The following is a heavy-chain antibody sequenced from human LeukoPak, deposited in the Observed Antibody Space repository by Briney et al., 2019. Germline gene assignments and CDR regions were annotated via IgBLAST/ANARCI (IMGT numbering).Heavy chain of an antibody. Sequence: ASVKVSCKASGYTFTGYYMHWVRQAPGQGLEWMGWINPNGGGTNYAQKFQGRVTMTRDTSISTAYMELSRLRSDDTAVYYCARDLGYGSSWYYYYYGMDVWGQGTTVTVSS. CDR1: GYTFTGYY. J-gene: IGHJ6*02. CDR3: ARDLGYGSSWYYYYYGMDV. D-gene: IGHD6-13*01. V-gene: IGHV1-2*02. CDR2: INPNGGGT.